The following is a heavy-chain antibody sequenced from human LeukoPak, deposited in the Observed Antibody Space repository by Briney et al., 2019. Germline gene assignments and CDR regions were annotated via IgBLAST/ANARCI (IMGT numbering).Heavy chain of an antibody. J-gene: IGHJ4*02. CDR2: AYYSGDT. Sequence: SETLSLTCTVSGGSITTYYWNWIRQPPGKGLEWIGYAYYSGDTNYNPSLKSRVAISVDTSKNQFSLKLSSVTAADTAVYYCAREGDWTYYDYVWGSYRKRTFDYWGQGTLVTVSS. D-gene: IGHD3-16*02. CDR3: AREGDWTYYDYVWGSYRKRTFDY. CDR1: GGSITTYY. V-gene: IGHV4-59*01.